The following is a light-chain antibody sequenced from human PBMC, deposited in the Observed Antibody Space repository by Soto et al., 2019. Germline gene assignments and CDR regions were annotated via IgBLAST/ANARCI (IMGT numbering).Light chain of an antibody. J-gene: IGKJ2*01. CDR2: DAS. V-gene: IGKV3-11*01. CDR1: QSVSSY. Sequence: EIVLTQSPATLSLSPGERATLSCRASQSVSSYLAWYQQKPGQVPRVVIYDASNRATGIPARFSGSGSGTDFTLTISSLEPEDFAVYYCQQRSNWPYTFGQGTKVEIK. CDR3: QQRSNWPYT.